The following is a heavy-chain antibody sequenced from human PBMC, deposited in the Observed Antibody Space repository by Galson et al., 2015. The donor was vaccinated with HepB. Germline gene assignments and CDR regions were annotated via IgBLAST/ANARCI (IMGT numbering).Heavy chain of an antibody. V-gene: IGHV3-64*01. CDR2: ISSNGGST. D-gene: IGHD3-22*01. J-gene: IGHJ3*01. CDR3: ARLSSRGYDV. CDR1: GFTFSSYA. Sequence: SLRLSCAASGFTFSSYAMHWVRQAPGKGLEYVSAISSNGGSTYYANSVKGRFTISRDNSKNTLYLQMGSLRAEDMAVYYCARLSSRGYDVWGQGTIVTVSS.